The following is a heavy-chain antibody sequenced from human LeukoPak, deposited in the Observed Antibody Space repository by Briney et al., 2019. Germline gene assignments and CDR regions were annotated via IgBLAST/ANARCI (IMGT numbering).Heavy chain of an antibody. CDR3: ATLYGGSN. V-gene: IGHV4-39*01. D-gene: IGHD1-26*01. J-gene: IGHJ4*02. Sequence: SETLSLTCTVSGGSISSYYWGWIRQPPGKGLEWIGNIYYSGSTYYNPSLKSRVTISVDTSKNQFSLKLNSVTTTDTAVYYCATLYGGSNWGQGTLVTVSS. CDR1: GGSISSYY. CDR2: IYYSGST.